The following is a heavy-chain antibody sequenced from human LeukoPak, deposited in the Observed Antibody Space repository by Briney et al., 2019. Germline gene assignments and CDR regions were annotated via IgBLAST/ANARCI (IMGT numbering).Heavy chain of an antibody. CDR2: ISWNSGSI. CDR3: AKDRSGSGWYGWFDP. V-gene: IGHV3-9*01. Sequence: GRSLRLSCAASGFTFDDYAMHWVRQAPGKGLEWVSGISWNSGSIGYADSVKGRFTISRDNAKNSLYLQMNSLRAEDTALYHCAKDRSGSGWYGWFDPWGQGTLVTVSS. CDR1: GFTFDDYA. J-gene: IGHJ5*02. D-gene: IGHD6-19*01.